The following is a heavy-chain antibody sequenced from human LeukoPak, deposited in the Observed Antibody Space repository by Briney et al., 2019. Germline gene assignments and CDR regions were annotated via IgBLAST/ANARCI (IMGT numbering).Heavy chain of an antibody. CDR2: IYYSGSA. CDR3: ARGREVVPAAIDY. V-gene: IGHV4-31*03. J-gene: IGHJ4*02. D-gene: IGHD2-2*01. CDR1: GGSISSGGYY. Sequence: SQTLSLTCTVSGGSISSGGYYWSWIRQHPGKGLEWIGYIYYSGSAYYNPSLKSRVTISVDTSKNQFSLKLGSVTAADTAVYYCARGREVVPAAIDYWGQGTLVTVSS.